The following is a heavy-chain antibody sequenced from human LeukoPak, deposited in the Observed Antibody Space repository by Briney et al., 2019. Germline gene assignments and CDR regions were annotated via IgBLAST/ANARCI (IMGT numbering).Heavy chain of an antibody. J-gene: IGHJ4*02. Sequence: GGSLRLSCAASGFTFSNSAMYWVRQAPGKGLEFVSVISTNGDRTYYADSVKGRFTISRDNSKNTLYLQMGSLRADDMAVYYCARGVAISSSGWYNTFDYWGQGALVTISS. CDR1: GFTFSNSA. CDR2: ISTNGDRT. D-gene: IGHD6-19*01. CDR3: ARGVAISSSGWYNTFDY. V-gene: IGHV3-64*02.